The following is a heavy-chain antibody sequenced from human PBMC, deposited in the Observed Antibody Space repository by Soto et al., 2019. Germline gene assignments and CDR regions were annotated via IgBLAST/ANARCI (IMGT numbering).Heavy chain of an antibody. V-gene: IGHV4-31*03. CDR2: IYYSGST. J-gene: IGHJ6*02. CDR1: GGSISSGFYY. Sequence: TLSLTCPLSGGSISSGFYYWSWIRQHPGKGLEWIGYIYYSGSTYYNPSLKSRVTISVDTSKNQFSLKLSSVTAADTAVYYCAASGVGCGRFKFYGMDLWGQATTVTVSS. CDR3: AASGVGCGRFKFYGMDL. D-gene: IGHD3-3*01.